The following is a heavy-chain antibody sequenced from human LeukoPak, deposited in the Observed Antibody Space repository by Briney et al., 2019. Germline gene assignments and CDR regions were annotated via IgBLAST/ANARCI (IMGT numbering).Heavy chain of an antibody. Sequence: GRSLRLSCAVSGFTFSSYGMHWIRQAPGRGLEWMSFISYDGSEKYYADSVKGRFTISRDNSKNTLFLQMNSLRAEDTAVYYCAKIKSYYDSSGYFDYWGQGTLVTVSS. V-gene: IGHV3-30*18. J-gene: IGHJ4*02. CDR2: ISYDGSEK. CDR1: GFTFSSYG. D-gene: IGHD3-22*01. CDR3: AKIKSYYDSSGYFDY.